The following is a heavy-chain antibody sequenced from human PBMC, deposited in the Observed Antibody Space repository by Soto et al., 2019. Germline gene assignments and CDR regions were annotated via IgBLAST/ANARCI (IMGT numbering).Heavy chain of an antibody. D-gene: IGHD6-13*01. CDR2: INPNSGGT. V-gene: IGHV1-2*02. CDR1: GYTFTGYY. CDR3: ARVPPRRSWIQKYFQH. Sequence: ASVKVSCKASGYTFTGYYMHWVRQAPGQGLEWMGWINPNSGGTNYAQKFQGRVTMTRDTSISTAYMELSRLRSDDTAVYYCARVPPRRSWIQKYFQHWGQGTLVTVYS. J-gene: IGHJ1*01.